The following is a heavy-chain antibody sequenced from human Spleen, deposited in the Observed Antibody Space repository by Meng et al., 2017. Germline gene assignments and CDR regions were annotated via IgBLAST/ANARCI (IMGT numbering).Heavy chain of an antibody. CDR3: AKGGGTSSHFDY. D-gene: IGHD2-2*01. CDR1: GYTFTDYY. CDR2: MNPNSGDT. V-gene: IGHV1-2*06. Sequence: QVPSVQSGAEVKKPGSSVRVSCKASGYTFTDYYMQWVRQAPGEGREWMGRMNPNSGDTKDAQKFQGRVTMTGYKSISTAYMELSRLKTDDAAVYYCAKGGGTSSHFDYWGQGTLVTVSS. J-gene: IGHJ4*02.